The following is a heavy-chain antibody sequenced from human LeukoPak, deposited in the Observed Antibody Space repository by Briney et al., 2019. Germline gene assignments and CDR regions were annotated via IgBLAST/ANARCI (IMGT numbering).Heavy chain of an antibody. J-gene: IGHJ4*02. V-gene: IGHV3-7*01. Sequence: GGSVRVSCAASGFSFSGYWMRWVRQAPGKGLEWVAYIKQDGSEKYYVDSVKGRVTITRDNAKSSRYVQMHSLRPEDTAVHFCATGSSESNLDYWGQGTLVTASS. CDR1: GFSFSGYW. CDR2: IKQDGSEK. CDR3: ATGSSESNLDY. D-gene: IGHD3-10*01.